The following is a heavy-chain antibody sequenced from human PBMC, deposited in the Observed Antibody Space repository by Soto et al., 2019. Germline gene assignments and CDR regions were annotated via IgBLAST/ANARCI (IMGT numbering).Heavy chain of an antibody. CDR2: IYPGDSDT. CDR3: ASASTQQLGYYGMDV. D-gene: IGHD6-13*01. J-gene: IGHJ6*02. CDR1: GYSFTSYW. V-gene: IGHV5-51*01. Sequence: GESLKISCKGSGYSFTSYWIGWVRQMPGKGLEWMGIIYPGDSDTRYSPSFQGQVTISADKSISTAYLQWSSLKASDTAMYYCASASTQQLGYYGMDVWGQGTTVTVSS.